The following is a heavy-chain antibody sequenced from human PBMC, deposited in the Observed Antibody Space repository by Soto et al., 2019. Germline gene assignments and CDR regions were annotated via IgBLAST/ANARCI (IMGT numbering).Heavy chain of an antibody. J-gene: IGHJ4*02. CDR1: GFTFSSYG. V-gene: IGHV3-33*01. CDR3: ATTGPY. Sequence: QVQLVESGGGVVQPGRSLRLSCAASGFTFSSYGMRWVRQAPGKGLEWVAVIWFDGSNKFYADSVKGRFTISRDNSKNTVSLQMNSLRDEDSAAYYCATTGPYWGQGTLVTVSS. CDR2: IWFDGSNK.